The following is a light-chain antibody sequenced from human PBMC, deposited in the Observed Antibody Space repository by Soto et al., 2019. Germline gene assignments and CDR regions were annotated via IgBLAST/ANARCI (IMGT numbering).Light chain of an antibody. V-gene: IGKV3-20*01. CDR2: SSS. CDR1: QSLSSSF. CDR3: QQYGRSPLP. J-gene: IGKJ4*01. Sequence: EIVLTQSPGTLSLSPGERAILSCRASQSLSSSFLAWYQQKPGQAPRLLIYSSSNRATGIPDRFSGGGSGTDFTLTISRLEPADFAVYYCQQYGRSPLPFGGGTKVDIK.